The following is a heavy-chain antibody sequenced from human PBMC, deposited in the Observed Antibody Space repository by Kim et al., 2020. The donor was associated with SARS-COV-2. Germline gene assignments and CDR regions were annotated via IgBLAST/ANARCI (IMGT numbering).Heavy chain of an antibody. D-gene: IGHD2-2*01. CDR1: GYTFTSYG. J-gene: IGHJ5*02. CDR3: ARDASVVVVPAAMSWFDGNWFDP. CDR2: ISAYNGNT. Sequence: ASVKVSCKASGYTFTSYGISWVRQAPGQGLEWMGWISAYNGNTNYAQKLQGRVTMTTDTSTSTAYMELRSLRSDDTAVYYCARDASVVVVPAAMSWFDGNWFDPWGQGTLVTVSS. V-gene: IGHV1-18*01.